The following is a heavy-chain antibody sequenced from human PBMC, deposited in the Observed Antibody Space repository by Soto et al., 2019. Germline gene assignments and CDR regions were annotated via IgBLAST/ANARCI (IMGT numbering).Heavy chain of an antibody. D-gene: IGHD2-8*01. V-gene: IGHV3-21*06. J-gene: IGHJ2*01. Sequence: PGGSLRLSCAASGFTFSSYSMNWVRQAPGKGLEWVSSIISSSTYYTYYADSVKGRFTISRDNAKNSLYLQMNSLRVEDTAVYYCARDFYATYRYFDLWGRGTLVTVSS. CDR1: GFTFSSYS. CDR3: ARDFYATYRYFDL. CDR2: IISSSTYYT.